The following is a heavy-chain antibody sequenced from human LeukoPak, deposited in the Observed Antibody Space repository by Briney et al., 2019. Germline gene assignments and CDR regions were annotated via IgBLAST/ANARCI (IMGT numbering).Heavy chain of an antibody. CDR1: GGSISSYY. V-gene: IGHV4-59*01. D-gene: IGHD1-1*01. CDR2: IYYSGST. J-gene: IGHJ4*02. CDR3: ARDRQLAHYFDY. Sequence: SETLSLTCTVSGGSISSYYWSWIRQPPGKGLEWIGYIYYSGSTNYNPSLKSRVTISVDTSKNQFSLKLSSVTAADTAVYYCARDRQLAHYFDYWGQGTLVTVSP.